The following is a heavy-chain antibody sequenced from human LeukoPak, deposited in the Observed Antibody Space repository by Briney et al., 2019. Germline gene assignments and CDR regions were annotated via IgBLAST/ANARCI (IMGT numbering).Heavy chain of an antibody. Sequence: SETLSLTCAVYGGSFSGYYWSWIRQPPGKGLEWIGEINHSGSTNYNPSPKSRVTISVDTSKNQFSLKLSSVTAADTAVYYCARGVPGYDFWSGYYFYYYYMDVWGKGTTATVSS. J-gene: IGHJ6*03. D-gene: IGHD3-3*01. CDR3: ARGVPGYDFWSGYYFYYYYMDV. CDR1: GGSFSGYY. CDR2: INHSGST. V-gene: IGHV4-34*01.